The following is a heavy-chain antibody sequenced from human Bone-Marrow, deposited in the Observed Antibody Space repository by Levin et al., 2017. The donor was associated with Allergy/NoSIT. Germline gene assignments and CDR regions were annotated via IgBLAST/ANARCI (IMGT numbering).Heavy chain of an antibody. J-gene: IGHJ4*02. Sequence: GGSLRLSCAGSGFTVSNSYMSWIRQAPGKGLEWVSCIYSNGFTNYGDSVKGRFTISRDHSKNTLFLQMNSLRREDTAMYFYARVPQRGRSTENWGRGTLVTVSS. CDR1: GFTVSNSY. V-gene: IGHV3-66*02. CDR2: IYSNGFT. CDR3: ARVPQRGRSTEN. D-gene: IGHD2-2*01.